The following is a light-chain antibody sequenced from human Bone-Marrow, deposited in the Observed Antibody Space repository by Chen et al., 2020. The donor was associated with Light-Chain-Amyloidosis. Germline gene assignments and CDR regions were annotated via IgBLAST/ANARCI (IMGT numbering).Light chain of an antibody. CDR3: QSADSSGTYEVI. CDR2: DDS. J-gene: IGLJ2*01. Sequence: SYVLTQPPSVSVAPGQTATMPCGGHNIGLKGVHWYQQKPGQAPMAVVYDDSDRPSGIPERFSGSNSGTTATLTISGVQAEDEADYHCQSADSSGTYEVIFGGGTKLTVL. CDR1: NIGLKG. V-gene: IGLV3-25*03.